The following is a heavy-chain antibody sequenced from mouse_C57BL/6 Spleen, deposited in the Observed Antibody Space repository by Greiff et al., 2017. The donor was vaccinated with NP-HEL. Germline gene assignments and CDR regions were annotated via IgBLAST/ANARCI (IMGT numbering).Heavy chain of an antibody. CDR2: IYPSDSET. J-gene: IGHJ3*01. Sequence: QVQLQQPGAELVRPGSSVKLSCKASGYTFTSYWMDWVKQRPGQGLEWIGNIYPSDSETHYNQKFKDKATLTVDKSSSTAYMQLSSLTSEDSAVYYCARSRLGGKGAWFAYWGQGTLVTVSA. CDR3: ARSRLGGKGAWFAY. V-gene: IGHV1-61*01. CDR1: GYTFTSYW. D-gene: IGHD1-3*01.